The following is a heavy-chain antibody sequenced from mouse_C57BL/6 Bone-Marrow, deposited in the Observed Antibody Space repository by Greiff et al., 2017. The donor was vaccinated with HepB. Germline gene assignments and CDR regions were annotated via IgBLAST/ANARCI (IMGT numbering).Heavy chain of an antibody. D-gene: IGHD3-3*01. CDR1: GFTFSSYG. J-gene: IGHJ1*03. Sequence: EVKLVESGGDLVKPGGSLKLSCAASGFTFSSYGMSWVRQTPDKRLEWVATISSGGSYTYYPDSVKGRFTISRDNAKNTLYLQMSSLKSEDTAMYYCALGTGEGGWDFDVCGTGTTGTVSS. CDR2: ISSGGSYT. V-gene: IGHV5-6*01. CDR3: ALGTGEGGWDFDV.